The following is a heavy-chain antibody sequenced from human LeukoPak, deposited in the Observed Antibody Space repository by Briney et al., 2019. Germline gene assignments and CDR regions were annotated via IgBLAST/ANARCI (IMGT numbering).Heavy chain of an antibody. CDR2: IYSGGST. CDR1: GFTVSNNY. Sequence: GGSLRLSCAASGFTVSNNYMRWVRQAPGKGLEWVSLIYSGGSTYYADSVKGRFIISRDNSKNTLYLQMNSLRAEDTALYYCAREYYDILTGYYYYFDYWGQGTLVTVSS. CDR3: AREYYDILTGYYYYFDY. D-gene: IGHD3-9*01. V-gene: IGHV3-53*05. J-gene: IGHJ4*02.